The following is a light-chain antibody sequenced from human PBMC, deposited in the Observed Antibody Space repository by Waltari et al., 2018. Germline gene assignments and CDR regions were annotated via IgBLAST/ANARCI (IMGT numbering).Light chain of an antibody. CDR3: QQSDSLPWT. J-gene: IGKJ1*01. CDR1: QSISTY. Sequence: DIQVTQSPSSLSASVGDRVTITCRASQSISTYLSWYQQKPGKAPNLLIYGASNLQSGVPSRFSGRGSGTDFTLTISSLQPEDFANYYCQQSDSLPWTFGQGTKVEIK. CDR2: GAS. V-gene: IGKV1-39*01.